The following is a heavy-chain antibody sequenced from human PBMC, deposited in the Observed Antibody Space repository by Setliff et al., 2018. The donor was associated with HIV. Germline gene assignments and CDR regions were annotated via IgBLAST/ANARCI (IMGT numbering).Heavy chain of an antibody. CDR2: IKHSGST. V-gene: IGHV4-34*01. J-gene: IGHJ4*02. CDR1: GGSFSDYY. Sequence: SETLSLTCAVHGGSFSDYYWTWIRQPPGKGLEWIGEIKHSGSTNYNPSLKSRVTISVGTAKNQFSLNLTSVTAADTAIYYCAREVGARSGSVYWGQGMLVTVSS. D-gene: IGHD1-26*01. CDR3: AREVGARSGSVY.